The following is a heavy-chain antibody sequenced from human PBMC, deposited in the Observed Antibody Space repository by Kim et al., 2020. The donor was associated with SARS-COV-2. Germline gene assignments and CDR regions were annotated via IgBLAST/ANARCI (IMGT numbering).Heavy chain of an antibody. CDR3: ARGGPPDGYNLRGGDY. CDR2: ISAYNGNT. CDR1: GYTFTSYG. V-gene: IGHV1-18*04. Sequence: ASVKVSCKASGYTFTSYGISWVRQAPGQGLEWMGWISAYNGNTNYAQKLQGRVTMTTDTSTSTAYMELRSLRSDDTAVYYCARGGPPDGYNLRGGDYWGQGTLVTVSS. J-gene: IGHJ4*02. D-gene: IGHD5-12*01.